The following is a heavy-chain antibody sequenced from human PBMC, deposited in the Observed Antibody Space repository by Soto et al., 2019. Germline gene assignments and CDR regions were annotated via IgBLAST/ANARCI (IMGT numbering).Heavy chain of an antibody. V-gene: IGHV3-23*01. J-gene: IGHJ4*02. CDR2: ISGSGGST. Sequence: PGGSLRLSCAASGFTFSSYAMSCVRQAPGKGLEWVSAISGSGGSTYYADSVKGRFTISRDNSKNTLYLQMNSLRAEDTAVYYCARAKLERTYYFDYWGQGTLVTVSS. CDR1: GFTFSSYA. CDR3: ARAKLERTYYFDY. D-gene: IGHD1-1*01.